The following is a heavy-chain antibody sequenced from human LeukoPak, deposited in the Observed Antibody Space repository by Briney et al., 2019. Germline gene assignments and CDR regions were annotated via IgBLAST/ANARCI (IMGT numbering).Heavy chain of an antibody. V-gene: IGHV3-7*01. D-gene: IGHD3-22*01. CDR1: GFTFSSYW. J-gene: IGHJ4*02. Sequence: GGSLRLSCAASGFTFSSYWMSWVRQAPGKGLEWVANIKQDGSEKYYVDSVKGRFTISGDNAKNSLYLQMNSLRAEDTAVYYCAREGVDYYDSSGYYAGLDYWGQGTLVTVSS. CDR2: IKQDGSEK. CDR3: AREGVDYYDSSGYYAGLDY.